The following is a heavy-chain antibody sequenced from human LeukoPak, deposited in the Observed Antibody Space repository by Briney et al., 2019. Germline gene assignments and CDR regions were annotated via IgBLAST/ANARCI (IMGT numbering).Heavy chain of an antibody. CDR1: GGSISSYY. D-gene: IGHD4-23*01. CDR2: IYYSGST. J-gene: IGHJ5*02. V-gene: IGHV4-59*12. CDR3: ARGPDYGGNPNWFDP. Sequence: PSETLSLTCTVSGGSISSYYWSWIRQPPGKGLEWIGYIYYSGSTNYNPSLKSRVTISVDTSKNQFSLKLSSVTAADTAVYYCARGPDYGGNPNWFDPWGQGTLVTVSS.